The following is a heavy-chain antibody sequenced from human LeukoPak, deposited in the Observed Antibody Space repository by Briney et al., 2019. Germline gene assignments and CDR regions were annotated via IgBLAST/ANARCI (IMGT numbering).Heavy chain of an antibody. J-gene: IGHJ4*02. CDR2: ISSSGGSI. V-gene: IGHV3-48*03. D-gene: IGHD2-21*01. CDR3: ARGRIRFDY. CDR1: GFTFSSYE. Sequence: PGGSLRLSCAASGFTFSSYEMNWVRQAPGKGLEWVSYISSSGGSIYYADSVKGRFTSSRDNTKNSLYLQMNSLRAEDTAVYYCARGRIRFDYWGQGTLATVSS.